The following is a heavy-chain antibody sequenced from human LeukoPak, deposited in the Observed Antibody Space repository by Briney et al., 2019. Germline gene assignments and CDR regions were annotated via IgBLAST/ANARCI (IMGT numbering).Heavy chain of an antibody. CDR3: ARPLQDGDYEVDY. J-gene: IGHJ4*02. D-gene: IGHD4-17*01. Sequence: GESLKISCEGSGYSFTSYWIGWVRQMPGKGLEWMGIIYSGGSDTRYSPSLKGQVTISADKSNNTAYLQLSSLKRSDTAMYYRARPLQDGDYEVDYWGQGTMATVCS. CDR1: GYSFTSYW. CDR2: IYSGGSDT. V-gene: IGHV5-51*01.